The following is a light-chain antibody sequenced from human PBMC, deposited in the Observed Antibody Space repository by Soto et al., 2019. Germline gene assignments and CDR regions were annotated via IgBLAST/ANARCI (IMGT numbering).Light chain of an antibody. CDR1: QSISSW. V-gene: IGKV1-5*01. J-gene: IGKJ1*01. CDR2: DAS. CDR3: QQYNSYSPT. Sequence: IQLTHSPSTLSASVGDRVTITCRASQSISSWLAWYQQKPGKAPKLLIYDASSLESGVPSRFSGSGSGTEFTLTISSLQTDDFATYYCQQYNSYSPTFGQGTKVDIK.